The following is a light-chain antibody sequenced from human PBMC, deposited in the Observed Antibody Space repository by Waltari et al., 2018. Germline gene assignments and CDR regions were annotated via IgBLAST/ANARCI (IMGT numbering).Light chain of an antibody. J-gene: IGLJ3*02. CDR1: NSNIGSDI. CDR3: ATWDASLDTWV. CDR2: ANN. Sequence: QSVVTQPPSASGTPGQRVTLSCSGSNSNIGSDIVNWYQQFPGTAPKLLIYANNHRPSWVPGRFSASRSGTSASLVISGLQSEDEADYYCATWDASLDTWVFGGGTKVTVL. V-gene: IGLV1-44*01.